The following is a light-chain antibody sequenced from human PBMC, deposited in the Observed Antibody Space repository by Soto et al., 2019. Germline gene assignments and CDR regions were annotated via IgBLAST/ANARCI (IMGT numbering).Light chain of an antibody. CDR1: QSVSSSY. J-gene: IGKJ1*01. V-gene: IGKV3-20*01. Sequence: EIVLTQSPGTLSLSPGERATLSCRASQSVSSSYLAWYQQKPGQAPRLLIYGASSRATGIPDRFSGSGSGTDFTLTISRLEPEDFAVHYCQQYGSSPSGTFGQGTKVEI. CDR3: QQYGSSPSGT. CDR2: GAS.